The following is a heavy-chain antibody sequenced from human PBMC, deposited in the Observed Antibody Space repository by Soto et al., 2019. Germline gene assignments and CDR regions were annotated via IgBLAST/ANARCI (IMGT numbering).Heavy chain of an antibody. V-gene: IGHV1-3*01. Sequence: GTSVKVSCKACGYTYTSYARHWVRQAPGQRLEWMGWINAGNGNTKYSQKFQGRVTITRDTSASTAYMELSSLRSEDTAVYYCARDLSTYGDYIWGSYIDVSRTFDYWGQGTLVTVSS. CDR3: ARDLSTYGDYIWGSYIDVSRTFDY. CDR1: GYTYTSYA. J-gene: IGHJ4*02. D-gene: IGHD3-16*01. CDR2: INAGNGNT.